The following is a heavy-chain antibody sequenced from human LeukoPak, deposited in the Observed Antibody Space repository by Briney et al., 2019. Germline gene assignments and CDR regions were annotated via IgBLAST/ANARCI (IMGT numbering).Heavy chain of an antibody. Sequence: GGSLRLSCAASGFKFSDYNMNWVRQAPGKGLEWISFISSSGSNIYYADSVAGRFTISRDNAKNSVYLQVNNLRVEDTAVYYCARGGYCDSTYCFLLDPWGQGTLVTVSS. CDR1: GFKFSDYN. J-gene: IGHJ5*02. V-gene: IGHV3-48*04. CDR3: ARGGYCDSTYCFLLDP. D-gene: IGHD2-15*01. CDR2: ISSSGSNI.